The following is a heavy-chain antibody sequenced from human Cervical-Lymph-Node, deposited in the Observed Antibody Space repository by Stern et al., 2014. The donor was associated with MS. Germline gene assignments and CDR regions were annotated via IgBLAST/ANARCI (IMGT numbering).Heavy chain of an antibody. CDR1: GDSLIGYY. CDR3: ARGIYALDV. D-gene: IGHD3-16*01. CDR2: IYYSGGT. V-gene: IGHV4-59*01. Sequence: VQLVESGPGLVKPSETLSLTCTVSGDSLIGYYWSWIRQPPGKGLEWIGSIYYSGGTKDNPPLDSRVTISADRSKKQLYLQPTSVTAADSALYFCARGIYALDVWGQGTTVTVSS. J-gene: IGHJ6*02.